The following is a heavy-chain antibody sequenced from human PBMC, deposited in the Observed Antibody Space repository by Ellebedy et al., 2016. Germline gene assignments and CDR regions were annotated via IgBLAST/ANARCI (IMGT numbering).Heavy chain of an antibody. V-gene: IGHV3-74*01. CDR2: ITSDGSGT. J-gene: IGHJ4*02. D-gene: IGHD1-1*01. CDR1: GFTFSTYW. CDR3: ARDMEGPGNSIDY. Sequence: GGSLRLSXAASGFTFSTYWMHWVRHAPGKGPAWVSRITSDGSGTIYADSVKGRFTISRDNAKNTLYLQMNTLGADDTAVYYCARDMEGPGNSIDYWGQGTLVTVSS.